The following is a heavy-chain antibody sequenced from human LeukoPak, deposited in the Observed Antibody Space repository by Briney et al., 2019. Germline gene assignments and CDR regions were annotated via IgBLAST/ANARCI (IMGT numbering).Heavy chain of an antibody. D-gene: IGHD3-3*01. CDR1: GGTFSSYA. CDR2: IIPIFGTA. Sequence: SVKVSCKASGGTFSSYAISWVRQAPGQGLEWMGGIIPIFGTANYAQKFQGRVTITTDESTSTACMELSSLRSEDTAVYYCARDSSGYYTSNWFDPWGQGTLVTVSS. CDR3: ARDSSGYYTSNWFDP. V-gene: IGHV1-69*05. J-gene: IGHJ5*02.